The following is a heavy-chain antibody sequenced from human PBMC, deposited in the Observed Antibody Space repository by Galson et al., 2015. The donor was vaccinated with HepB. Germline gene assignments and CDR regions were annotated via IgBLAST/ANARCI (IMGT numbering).Heavy chain of an antibody. CDR3: ARRYYGSGSYYNYYYGMDV. V-gene: IGHV1-8*01. D-gene: IGHD3-10*01. CDR2: MNPNSGNT. J-gene: IGHJ6*02. Sequence: SVKVSCKASGYTFTSYDINWVRQATGQGLEWMGWMNPNSGNTGYAQKFQGRVTMTRNTSISTAYMELSSLRSEDTAVYYCARRYYGSGSYYNYYYGMDVWAKGPRSPSP. CDR1: GYTFTSYD.